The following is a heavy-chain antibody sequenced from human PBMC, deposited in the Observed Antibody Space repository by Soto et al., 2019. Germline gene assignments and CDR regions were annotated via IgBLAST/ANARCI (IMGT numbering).Heavy chain of an antibody. Sequence: QVQLVESGGGVVQPGRSLRLSCAASGFTFSTYGMHWVRQAPGKGLEWVAVISYDGVNKYYADSVKGRFTISRDNSKNTLYLQMNILRAEDTTLSNCAKSVYNWNDGLFHYWGQGTLVTVSS. CDR1: GFTFSTYG. D-gene: IGHD1-1*01. V-gene: IGHV3-30*18. J-gene: IGHJ4*02. CDR2: ISYDGVNK. CDR3: AKSVYNWNDGLFHY.